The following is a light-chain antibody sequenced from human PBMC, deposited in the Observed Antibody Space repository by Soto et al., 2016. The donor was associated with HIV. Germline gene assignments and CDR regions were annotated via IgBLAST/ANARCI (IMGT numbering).Light chain of an antibody. CDR3: QVWDATHDLLVV. Sequence: YVLTQPPSVSVAPGKTARITCGGNNIGSKSVHWYQQKPGQAPVLVVYGNRDRPSGIPERFSGSKSGNTATLTISRVEAGDEADYYCQVWDATHDLLVVFGGGTKLTVL. J-gene: IGLJ2*01. V-gene: IGLV3-21*03. CDR2: GNR. CDR1: NIGSKS.